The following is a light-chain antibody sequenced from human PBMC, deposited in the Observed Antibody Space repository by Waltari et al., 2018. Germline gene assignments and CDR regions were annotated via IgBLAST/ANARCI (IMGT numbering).Light chain of an antibody. Sequence: DIQMTQSPSSLSASLGDRVTITCRASQSISKYLNWYQQRPGKAPKLLIYGKSSLQSGVPSRFSGSGSGTDFALTINTLQPEDFATYFCQQSYGPPYTFGQGTRLEIK. CDR1: QSISKY. V-gene: IGKV1-39*01. CDR2: GKS. CDR3: QQSYGPPYT. J-gene: IGKJ2*01.